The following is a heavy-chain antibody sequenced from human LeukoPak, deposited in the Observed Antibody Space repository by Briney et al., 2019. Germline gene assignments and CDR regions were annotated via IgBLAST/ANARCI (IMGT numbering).Heavy chain of an antibody. D-gene: IGHD6-13*01. V-gene: IGHV6-1*01. CDR1: GDSVSSNSNA. J-gene: IGHJ4*02. CDR3: ARDSRGRYSSSWYFDY. Sequence: SQTLSLTCAISGDSVSSNSNAWNWVRQSPSRGLEWLGRTYYRSKWYNDYAVFVKSRITINPDTPKNQFSLQLNSVTPEDTAVYYCARDSRGRYSSSWYFDYWGQGTLVTVSS. CDR2: TYYRSKWYN.